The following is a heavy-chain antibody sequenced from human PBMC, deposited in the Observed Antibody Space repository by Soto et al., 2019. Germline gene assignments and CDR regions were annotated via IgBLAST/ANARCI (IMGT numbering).Heavy chain of an antibody. J-gene: IGHJ4*02. D-gene: IGHD6-19*01. CDR1: GGTFSSYA. V-gene: IGHV1-69*13. Sequence: SVKVSCKASGGTFSSYAISWVRQAPGQGLEWMGGIIPIFGTANHAQKFQGRVTITADESTSTAYMELSSLRSEDTAVYYCARANSGWYGADYWGQGTLVTVSS. CDR3: ARANSGWYGADY. CDR2: IIPIFGTA.